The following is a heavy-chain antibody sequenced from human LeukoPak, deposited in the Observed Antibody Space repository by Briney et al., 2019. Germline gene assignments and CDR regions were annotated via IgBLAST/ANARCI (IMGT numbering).Heavy chain of an antibody. CDR3: ARVMGYYYYYGMDV. D-gene: IGHD3-16*01. CDR2: IYTSGST. J-gene: IGHJ6*02. CDR1: GGSISSYY. V-gene: IGHV4-4*07. Sequence: KSSQTLSLTCTVSGGSISSYYWSWIRQPAGKGLEWIGRIYTSGSTNYIPSLKSRVTMSVDKSKNQFSLKLSSVTAADTAVYYCARVMGYYYYYGMDVWGQGTTVTVSS.